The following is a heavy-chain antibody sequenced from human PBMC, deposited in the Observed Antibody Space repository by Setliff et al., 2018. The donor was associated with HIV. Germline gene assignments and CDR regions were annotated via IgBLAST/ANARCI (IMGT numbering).Heavy chain of an antibody. Sequence: PSETLSLTCSVSGGSISSSSYYWGWIRQPPGKGLDWIGSMSYTGTTYDNPSLESRVTISVDTSKNQFSLKLTSVTAADAAVYFCAMGSSGYPFDYWGQGSLVTVSS. J-gene: IGHJ4*02. CDR3: AMGSSGYPFDY. CDR2: MSYTGTT. V-gene: IGHV4-39*01. D-gene: IGHD3-22*01. CDR1: GGSISSSSYY.